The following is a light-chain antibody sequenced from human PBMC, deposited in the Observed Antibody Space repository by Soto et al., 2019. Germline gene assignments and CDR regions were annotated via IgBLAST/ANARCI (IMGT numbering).Light chain of an antibody. V-gene: IGLV2-14*01. Sequence: QSALTQPASVSGSPGQSVTISCTGTSSDVGDYEYVSWYQQYPGRVPKLLIHEVTNRPSGVSDRFSGSKSGNTASLTISGLQTEDEADYYCSSHAGSSAFYVFGTGTKLTVL. J-gene: IGLJ1*01. CDR3: SSHAGSSAFYV. CDR2: EVT. CDR1: SSDVGDYEY.